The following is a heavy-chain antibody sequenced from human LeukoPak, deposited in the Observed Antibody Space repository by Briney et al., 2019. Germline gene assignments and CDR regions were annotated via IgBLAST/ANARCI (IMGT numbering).Heavy chain of an antibody. Sequence: GGSLRLSCAASGFTFSSYGMHWVRQAPGKGLEWVAVIWYDGSNKYYADSVKGRFNIFRDNSKNTLYLQMNSLRAEDTAVYYCARDILAYCGGDCYPAFGYWGQGTLVTVSS. D-gene: IGHD2-21*02. J-gene: IGHJ4*02. CDR1: GFTFSSYG. CDR3: ARDILAYCGGDCYPAFGY. V-gene: IGHV3-33*01. CDR2: IWYDGSNK.